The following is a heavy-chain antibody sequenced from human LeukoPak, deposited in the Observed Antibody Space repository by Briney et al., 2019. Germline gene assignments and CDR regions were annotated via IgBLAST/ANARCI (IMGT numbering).Heavy chain of an antibody. Sequence: PGGSLRLSCAASGFTFSSYSMNWVRQAPGKGLEWVSSISSSSSYIYYADSAKGRFTISRDNAKNSLYLQMNSLRAEDTAVYYCARDTAYYSNCRFDYWGQGTLVTVSS. CDR2: ISSSSSYI. D-gene: IGHD4-11*01. V-gene: IGHV3-21*01. J-gene: IGHJ4*02. CDR1: GFTFSSYS. CDR3: ARDTAYYSNCRFDY.